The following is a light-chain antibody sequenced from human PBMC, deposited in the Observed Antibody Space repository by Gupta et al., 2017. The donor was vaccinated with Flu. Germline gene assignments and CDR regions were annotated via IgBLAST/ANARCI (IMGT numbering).Light chain of an antibody. J-gene: IGLJ2*01. CDR3: QVWDGVSDHVV. V-gene: IGLV3-21*02. CDR1: NIELKN. Sequence: SSVLTHAPSVSVAPGQTARATCEGRNIELKNLYGYRHKRSQAPLLVVYDDSDRPSGVPERFSGSNSGNTATLAIGRVEAGDEADYYCQVWDGVSDHVVFGGGTRLTVL. CDR2: DDS.